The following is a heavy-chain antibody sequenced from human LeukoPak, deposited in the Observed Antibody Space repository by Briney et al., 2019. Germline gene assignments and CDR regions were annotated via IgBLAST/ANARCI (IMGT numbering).Heavy chain of an antibody. CDR3: AKATRGYYYYMDV. CDR2: ISWNSGSI. CDR1: GFTFDDYA. J-gene: IGHJ6*03. Sequence: PGGSLRLSCAASGFTFDDYAMHWVRQAPGKSLEWVSGISWNSGSIGYADSVKGRFTISRDNAKNSLYLQMNSLRAEDMALYYCAKATRGYYYYMDVWGKGTTVTVSS. V-gene: IGHV3-9*03.